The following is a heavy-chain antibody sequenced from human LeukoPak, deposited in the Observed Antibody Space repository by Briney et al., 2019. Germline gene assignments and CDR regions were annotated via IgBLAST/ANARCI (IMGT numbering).Heavy chain of an antibody. V-gene: IGHV3-30*03. D-gene: IGHD3-9*01. CDR2: ISYDGSNK. CDR1: GFTFSSYG. J-gene: IGHJ4*02. Sequence: GGSLRLSCAASGFTFSSYGMHWVRQAPGKGLEWVAVISYDGSNKYYADSVKGRFTISRDNSKNTLYLQMNSLRAEDTAVYCCASLYYDILTGYLPLDYWGQGTLVTVSS. CDR3: ASLYYDILTGYLPLDY.